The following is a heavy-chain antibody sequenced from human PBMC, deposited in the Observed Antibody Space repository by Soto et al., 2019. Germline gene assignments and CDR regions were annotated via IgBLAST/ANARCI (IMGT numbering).Heavy chain of an antibody. CDR1: VGSISSTSYY. CDR3: ARHRRETGTYAQPLDY. Sequence: SETLSLTCTFSVGSISSTSYYWGWVRQPPEKGLEWIGAISCGGSTYHNPSLRSRVNIFVDTSKSQFSLDLTSVTAADTAVYYCARHRRETGTYAQPLDYWGQGTLVTVSS. CDR2: ISCGGST. J-gene: IGHJ4*02. V-gene: IGHV4-39*01. D-gene: IGHD1-1*01.